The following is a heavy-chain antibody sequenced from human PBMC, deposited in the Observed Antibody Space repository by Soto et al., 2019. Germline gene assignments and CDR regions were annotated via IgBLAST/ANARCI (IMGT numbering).Heavy chain of an antibody. J-gene: IGHJ6*02. CDR2: ISSSGRT. D-gene: IGHD5-12*01. Sequence: QVRLQESGPGLVKPSQTLSVTCTVSGGSISSGDYYWTWIRQHPGKGMEWIGYISSSGRTYYNPSLKSRVSMSLDTSENQFSLRLSSVTAAATAVCYCARDRQVASQGSYYGLDVWGQGTTVTVSS. V-gene: IGHV4-31*03. CDR3: ARDRQVASQGSYYGLDV. CDR1: GGSISSGDYY.